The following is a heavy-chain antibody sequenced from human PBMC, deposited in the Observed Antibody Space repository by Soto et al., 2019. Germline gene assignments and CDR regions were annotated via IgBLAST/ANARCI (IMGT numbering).Heavy chain of an antibody. CDR2: IYYSGST. CDR1: GGSISSYY. V-gene: IGHV4-59*01. D-gene: IGHD3-22*01. J-gene: IGHJ4*02. CDR3: ASSSHYDSSGYYSYFDY. Sequence: PSETLSLTCTVSGGSISSYYWSWIRQPPGKGLEWIGYIYYSGSTNYNPSLKSRVTISVDTSKNQFSLKLSSVTAADTAVYYCASSSHYDSSGYYSYFDYWGQGTLVTVS.